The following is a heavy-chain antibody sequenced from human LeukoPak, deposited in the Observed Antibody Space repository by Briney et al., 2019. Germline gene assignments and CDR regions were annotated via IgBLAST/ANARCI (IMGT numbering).Heavy chain of an antibody. Sequence: SETLSLTCTVSGGSIRSRDYYWGWIRQPSVKGLEWIGNIYYLGRTYYNPSLKSRVTLSVDTSKNQFSLKLSSVTAADTAVYYCATDNSYGSGSYYIWGQGTLVTVSS. V-gene: IGHV4-39*07. J-gene: IGHJ4*02. D-gene: IGHD3-10*01. CDR3: ATDNSYGSGSYYI. CDR2: IYYLGRT. CDR1: GGSIRSRDYY.